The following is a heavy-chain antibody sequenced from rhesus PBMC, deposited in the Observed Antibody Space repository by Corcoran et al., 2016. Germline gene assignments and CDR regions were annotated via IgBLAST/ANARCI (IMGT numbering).Heavy chain of an antibody. J-gene: IGHJ4*01. Sequence: QVQLQESGPAVVKPSETLSLTCAVSGGSISSSNWWSWIRQSPGKGLEWIGGIYGSGGSTEYNPSLKCLVTSSKDTSKNQLSLKLSSVTASDTAVDYCARDWYSGSWSPYYFDYWGQGVLVTVSS. D-gene: IGHD6-25*01. CDR1: GGSISSSNW. CDR2: IYGSGGST. CDR3: ARDWYSGSWSPYYFDY. V-gene: IGHV4-93*01.